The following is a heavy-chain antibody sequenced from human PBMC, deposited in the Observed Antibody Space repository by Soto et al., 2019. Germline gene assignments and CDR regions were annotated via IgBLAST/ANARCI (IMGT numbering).Heavy chain of an antibody. CDR1: GGSISSSNW. J-gene: IGHJ5*02. CDR3: ARILGYCSTTSCLPRFDP. D-gene: IGHD2-2*01. Sequence: SETLSLTCAVSGGSISSSNWWSWVRQPPGKGLEWIGHIYYSGSTNNNPSLKSRVTISVDTSKNQFSLKLNSVTAADTAVYYCARILGYCSTTSCLPRFDPWGQGALVTVSS. V-gene: IGHV4-4*02. CDR2: IYYSGST.